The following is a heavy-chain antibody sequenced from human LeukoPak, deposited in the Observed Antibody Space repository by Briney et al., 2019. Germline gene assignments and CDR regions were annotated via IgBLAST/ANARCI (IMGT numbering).Heavy chain of an antibody. J-gene: IGHJ4*02. V-gene: IGHV4-34*01. CDR2: INHSGST. D-gene: IGHD6-13*01. CDR1: GGSFSGYY. CDR3: ARGLQLVPDYFDY. Sequence: SETLSLTCAVYGGSFSGYYWSWIRQPPGKGLEWIGEINHSGSTNYNPSLKSRVTISVGTSKNQFSLKLSSVTAADTAVYYCARGLQLVPDYFDYWGQGTLVTVSS.